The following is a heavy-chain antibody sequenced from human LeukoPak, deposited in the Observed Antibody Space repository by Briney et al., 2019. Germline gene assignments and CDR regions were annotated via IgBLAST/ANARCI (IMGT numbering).Heavy chain of an antibody. CDR1: GFTFSSYG. Sequence: EGSLRLSCAASGFTFSSYGMHWVRQAPGKGLEWVAVISYDGSNKYYADSVKGRFTISRDNSKNTLYLQMNSLRAEDTAVYYCAKPGDIVVVPAVYFDYWGQGTLVTVSS. D-gene: IGHD2-2*01. J-gene: IGHJ4*02. CDR3: AKPGDIVVVPAVYFDY. V-gene: IGHV3-30*18. CDR2: ISYDGSNK.